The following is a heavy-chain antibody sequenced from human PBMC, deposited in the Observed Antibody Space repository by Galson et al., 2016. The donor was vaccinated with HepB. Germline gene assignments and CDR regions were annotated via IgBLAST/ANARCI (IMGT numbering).Heavy chain of an antibody. V-gene: IGHV3-23*01. CDR2: ISDSGGRT. Sequence: SLRLSCAASGFTFNNYAMSWVRQAPGKGLEWVSSISDSGGRTYYADSVKGRFTISRDNSKNTLYLQMNSLRAEDTAVYYCAKDRDYCTGGGWVWHAIVPSDYWGQGTLVTVSS. CDR3: AKDRDYCTGGGWVWHAIVPSDY. J-gene: IGHJ4*02. CDR1: GFTFNNYA. D-gene: IGHD2-8*02.